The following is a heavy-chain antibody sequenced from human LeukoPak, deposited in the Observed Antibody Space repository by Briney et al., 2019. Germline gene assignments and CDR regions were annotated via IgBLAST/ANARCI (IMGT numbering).Heavy chain of an antibody. CDR1: GFTFSNYA. J-gene: IGHJ3*02. D-gene: IGHD6-19*01. V-gene: IGHV3-23*01. CDR2: ISGSGGST. Sequence: GGSLRLSCAASGFTFSNYAMSWVRQAPGKGLEWVSAISGSGGSTYYADSVKGRFTISRDNSKNTLYLQMNSLRAEDTAVYYCAKDWQYSSGWGAFDIWGQGTMVTVSS. CDR3: AKDWQYSSGWGAFDI.